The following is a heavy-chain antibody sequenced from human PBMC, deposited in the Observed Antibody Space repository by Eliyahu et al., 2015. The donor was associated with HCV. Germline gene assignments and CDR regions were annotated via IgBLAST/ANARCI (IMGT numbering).Heavy chain of an antibody. D-gene: IGHD6-19*01. J-gene: IGHJ5*02. V-gene: IGHV4-59*01. Sequence: QVQLQESXPGLVKPSXTLSLTCXVXGGSIXTXYWGWIRQPPGKGLXWIGXIHXSGSTNYNPSLKSRVTISVDTSKNQFSLKLTSVTAADTAMYYCASGGGGIAVTGTGGWFDPWGQGTLVTVSS. CDR3: ASGGGGIAVTGTGGWFDP. CDR2: IHXSGST. CDR1: GGSIXTXY.